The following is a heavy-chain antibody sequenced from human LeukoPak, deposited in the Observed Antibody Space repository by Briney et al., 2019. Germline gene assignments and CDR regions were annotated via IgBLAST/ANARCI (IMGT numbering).Heavy chain of an antibody. Sequence: SETRSLTCTVSGGSISSYYWSWIRQPPGKGLEWIGYTYYSGSTNHNPSLKSRVTISVDTSKNQFSLKLSSVTAADTAVYYCVYSSSWYYFDYWGQGTLVTVSS. J-gene: IGHJ4*02. CDR2: TYYSGST. CDR3: VYSSSWYYFDY. D-gene: IGHD6-13*01. V-gene: IGHV4-59*01. CDR1: GGSISSYY.